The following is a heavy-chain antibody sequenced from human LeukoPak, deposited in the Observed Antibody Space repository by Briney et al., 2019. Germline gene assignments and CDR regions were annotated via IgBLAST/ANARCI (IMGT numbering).Heavy chain of an antibody. J-gene: IGHJ5*02. CDR2: INLGDSDT. V-gene: IGHV5-51*01. Sequence: GESLKISCEVSGHRFTNHWIGWVRQMPGKGLEWMGIINLGDSDTKYSPSFQGQVTISLDKSISTAYLQWSSLKASDTAMYYCARSYYYDSSGPNWFDPWGQGTLVTVSS. D-gene: IGHD3-22*01. CDR1: GHRFTNHW. CDR3: ARSYYYDSSGPNWFDP.